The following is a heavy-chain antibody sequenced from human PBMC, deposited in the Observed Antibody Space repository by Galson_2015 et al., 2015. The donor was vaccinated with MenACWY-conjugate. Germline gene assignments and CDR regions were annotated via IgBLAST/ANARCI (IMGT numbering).Heavy chain of an antibody. CDR3: ARVYSLSDVDAFDI. CDR2: IYYSGST. J-gene: IGHJ3*02. Sequence: SETLSLTCTVSGGSISSSSYYWGWIRQPPGKGLEWIGSIYYSGSTYYNPSLKSRVTISVDTSKNQFSLKLSSVTAADTAVYYCARVYSLSDVDAFDIWGQGTMVTVSS. D-gene: IGHD2-15*01. V-gene: IGHV4-39*07. CDR1: GGSISSSSYY.